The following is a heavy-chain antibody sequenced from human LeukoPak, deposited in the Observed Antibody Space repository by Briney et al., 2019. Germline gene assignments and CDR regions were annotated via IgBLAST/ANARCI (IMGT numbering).Heavy chain of an antibody. Sequence: PSETLSLTCAVSGGSISSGGYSWSWIRQPPGKGLEWIGYIYHSGSTYYNPSLKSRVTISVDRSKNQFSLKLSSVTAADTAVYYCANWEARTTVTNPDYWGQGTLVTVSS. CDR1: GGSISSGGYS. J-gene: IGHJ4*02. CDR3: ANWEARTTVTNPDY. CDR2: IYHSGST. V-gene: IGHV4-30-2*01. D-gene: IGHD4-17*01.